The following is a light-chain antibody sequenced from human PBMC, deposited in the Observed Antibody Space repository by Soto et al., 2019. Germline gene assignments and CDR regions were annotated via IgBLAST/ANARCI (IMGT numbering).Light chain of an antibody. CDR2: YYSDSDK. CDR1: SDINVGRYN. CDR3: MIWPSNASGV. V-gene: IGLV5-37*01. Sequence: QPVLTQPPSSSASPGESASLTCTLPSDINVGRYNIYWYQQKPGSPPRFLLYYYSDSDKGQGSGVPSRFSGSKDVSANTGILLISGLQSEDEADYYCMIWPSNASGVFGGGTKLTVL. J-gene: IGLJ3*02.